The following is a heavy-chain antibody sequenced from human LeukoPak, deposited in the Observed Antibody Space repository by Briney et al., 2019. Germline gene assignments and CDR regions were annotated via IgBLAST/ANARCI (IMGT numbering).Heavy chain of an antibody. CDR2: IYYTGST. V-gene: IGHV4-59*01. Sequence: PSETLSLTCTVSSGSISSYYWSWIRQPPGRGLEWIGYIYYTGSTNYNPSLKSRVTISVDTSKNQFSLKLSSVTAADTAVYYCARGALLDYWGQGTLVTVSS. CDR3: ARGALLDY. J-gene: IGHJ4*02. CDR1: SGSISSYY.